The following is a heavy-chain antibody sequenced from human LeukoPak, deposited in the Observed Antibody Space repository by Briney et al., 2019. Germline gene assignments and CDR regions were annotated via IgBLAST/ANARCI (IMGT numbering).Heavy chain of an antibody. CDR3: ARDRVVPAALVFDY. CDR2: INPNSGGT. Sequence: RASVKVSCKASGYTFTGYYMHWVRQAPGQGLEWMGWINPNSGGTNYAQKFQGRVTMTRDTSISTAYMELSRLRSDDTAVYYCARDRVVPAALVFDYWGQGTLVTVSS. J-gene: IGHJ4*02. V-gene: IGHV1-2*02. D-gene: IGHD2-2*01. CDR1: GYTFTGYY.